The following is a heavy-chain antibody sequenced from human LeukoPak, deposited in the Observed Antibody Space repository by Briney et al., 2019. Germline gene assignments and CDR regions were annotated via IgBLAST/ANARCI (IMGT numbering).Heavy chain of an antibody. D-gene: IGHD2-15*01. J-gene: IGHJ4*02. Sequence: AGGSLRLSCAASGFTFSSYSMNWVRQAPGKGLEWVSYISSSSTIYYADSVKGRFTISRDNAKNSLYLQMNSLRAEDTAVYYCAREDSELDYWGQGTLVTVSS. CDR1: GFTFSSYS. CDR3: AREDSELDY. V-gene: IGHV3-48*04. CDR2: ISSSSTI.